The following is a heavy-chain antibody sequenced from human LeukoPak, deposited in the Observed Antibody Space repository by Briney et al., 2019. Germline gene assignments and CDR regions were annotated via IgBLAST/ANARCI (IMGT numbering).Heavy chain of an antibody. V-gene: IGHV1-18*01. J-gene: IGHJ6*02. CDR3: ARDQVVGATGRYYYGMDV. CDR2: ISAYNGNT. CDR1: GYTFTSYG. D-gene: IGHD1-26*01. Sequence: ASVKVSCKPSGYTFTSYGISWVRQAPGQGLEWIGWISAYNGNTNYAQKLQGRVTMTTDTSTSTAYMELSSLRSDDTAVYYCARDQVVGATGRYYYGMDVWGQGTTVTVSS.